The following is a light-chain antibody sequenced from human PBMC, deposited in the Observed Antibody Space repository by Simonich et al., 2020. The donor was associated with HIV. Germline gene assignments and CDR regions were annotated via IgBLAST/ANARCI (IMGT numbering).Light chain of an antibody. CDR2: DVS. CDR3: SSYTSSITVL. CDR1: SSDVGGYNY. Sequence: HSALTQPASGSGSPGQPITISCTGTSSDVGGYNYFCWYQQPPGKAPKLMIYDVSKRPSGVSNRFAGSKSGNTASLTISGLQAEDDADYYCSSYTSSITVLFGGGTKLTVL. J-gene: IGLJ2*01. V-gene: IGLV2-14*03.